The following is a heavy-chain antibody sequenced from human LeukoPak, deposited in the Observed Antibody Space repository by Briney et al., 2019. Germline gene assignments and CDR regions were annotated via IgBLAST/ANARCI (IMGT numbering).Heavy chain of an antibody. V-gene: IGHV3-11*01. J-gene: IGHJ4*02. Sequence: GGSLRLSCAASGFTFSDYYMSWIRQAPGKGLEWVSYISSSGSTIYYADSVKGRFTISRDNAKNSLYLQMNSLSAEDTAVYYCASSDYYDSSGYAWWGQGTLVTVSS. D-gene: IGHD3-22*01. CDR3: ASSDYYDSSGYAW. CDR2: ISSSGSTI. CDR1: GFTFSDYY.